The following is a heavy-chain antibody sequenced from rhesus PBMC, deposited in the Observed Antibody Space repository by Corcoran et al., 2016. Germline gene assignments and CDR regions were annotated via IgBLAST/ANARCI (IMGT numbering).Heavy chain of an antibody. V-gene: IGHV3S22*01. CDR1: GFPFSDYS. J-gene: IGHJ4*01. Sequence: EVQLVESGGGLVQPGGSLRLSCAASGFPFSDYSMRWVRQSPGKGPGGVGFIRNKAMGGTAENAASGKGRFTISRDESKSIASLQMNSLKTEDTAVYYCSRDSWSYFDYWGQGVLVTVSS. D-gene: IGHD6-13*01. CDR3: SRDSWSYFDY. CDR2: IRNKAMGGTA.